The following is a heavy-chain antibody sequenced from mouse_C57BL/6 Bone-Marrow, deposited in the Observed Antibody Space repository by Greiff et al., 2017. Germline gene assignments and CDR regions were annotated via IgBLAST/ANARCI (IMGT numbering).Heavy chain of an antibody. Sequence: EVQRVESGAELVKPGASVKLSCTASGFNFKDYYMHWVKQRTEQGLEWIGRIDPEDGETKYAPKFQGKATITADTSSNTAYLQLSSLTSEDTAVYYCASNGYDGDWFAYWGQGTLVTVSA. D-gene: IGHD2-2*01. CDR2: IDPEDGET. J-gene: IGHJ3*01. V-gene: IGHV14-2*01. CDR1: GFNFKDYY. CDR3: ASNGYDGDWFAY.